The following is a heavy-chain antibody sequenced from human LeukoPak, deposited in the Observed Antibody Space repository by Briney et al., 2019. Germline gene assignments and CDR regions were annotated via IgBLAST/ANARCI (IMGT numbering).Heavy chain of an antibody. CDR1: GFTFSSYG. CDR3: AKDGSGYYLDY. V-gene: IGHV3-30*18. Sequence: GGSLRLSCAASGFTFSSYGMHGVGRAPGRGWEGVAVISYDGSNKYYADSVKGRFTISRDNSKNTLYLQMNSLRAEDTAVYYCAKDGSGYYLDYWGQGTLVTVSS. CDR2: ISYDGSNK. J-gene: IGHJ4*02. D-gene: IGHD3-22*01.